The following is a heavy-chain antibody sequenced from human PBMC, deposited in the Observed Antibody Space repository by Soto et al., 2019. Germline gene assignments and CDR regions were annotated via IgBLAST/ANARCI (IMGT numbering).Heavy chain of an antibody. Sequence: QVQLQESGPGLVKPSQTLSLTCTVSGGSFSSGGYYWSWIRQHPGKGLEWIGYIYYSGSTYYNPSLKSRVTISVDTSKNQFSLKLSSVTAADTAVYYCARENSNALFWFDPWGQGTLVTVSS. CDR2: IYYSGST. D-gene: IGHD3-16*01. CDR1: GGSFSSGGYY. CDR3: ARENSNALFWFDP. V-gene: IGHV4-31*03. J-gene: IGHJ5*02.